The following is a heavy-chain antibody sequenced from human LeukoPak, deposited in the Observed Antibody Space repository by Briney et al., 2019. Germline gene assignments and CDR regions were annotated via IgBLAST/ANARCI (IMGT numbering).Heavy chain of an antibody. CDR1: GFTFSSYA. V-gene: IGHV3-23*01. CDR2: ISGSGGST. Sequence: PGGSQRLSCAASGFTFSSYAMSWVRQVPGKGLEWVSAISGSGGSTYYADSVKGRFTISRDNSKNTLYLQMNSLRAEDTAVYYCAKDEGSSGIFWGQGTLVTVSS. D-gene: IGHD6-19*01. J-gene: IGHJ4*02. CDR3: AKDEGSSGIF.